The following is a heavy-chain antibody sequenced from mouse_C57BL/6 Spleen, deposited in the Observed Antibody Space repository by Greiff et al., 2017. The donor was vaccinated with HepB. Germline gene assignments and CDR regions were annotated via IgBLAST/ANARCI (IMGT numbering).Heavy chain of an antibody. D-gene: IGHD2-12*01. Sequence: EVKLMESGGGLVKPGGSLKLSCAASGFTFSDYGMHWVRQAPEKGLEWVAYISSGSSTIYYADTVKGRFTISRDNAKNTLFLQMTSLRSEDTAMYYCARRDPYSYLFAYWGQGTLVTVSA. V-gene: IGHV5-17*01. CDR1: GFTFSDYG. J-gene: IGHJ3*01. CDR2: ISSGSSTI. CDR3: ARRDPYSYLFAY.